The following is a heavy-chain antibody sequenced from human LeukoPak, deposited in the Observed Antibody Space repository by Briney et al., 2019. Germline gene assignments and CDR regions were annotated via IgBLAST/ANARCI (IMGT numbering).Heavy chain of an antibody. CDR3: ARRGDFWSGYYPGSDFIFDY. D-gene: IGHD3-3*01. V-gene: IGHV1-69*13. CDR1: GGTFSSYA. J-gene: IGHJ4*02. Sequence: SVKVSCKASGGTFSSYAISWVRQAPGQGLEWMGGIIPIFGTANYAQKFQGRVTTTADESTSTAYMELSSLRSEDTAVYYCARRGDFWSGYYPGSDFIFDYWGQGTLVTVS. CDR2: IIPIFGTA.